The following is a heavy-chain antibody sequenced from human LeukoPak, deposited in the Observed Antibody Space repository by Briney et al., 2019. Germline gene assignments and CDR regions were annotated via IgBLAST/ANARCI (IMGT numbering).Heavy chain of an antibody. Sequence: GGSLRLSCAASGFTFSSYEMNWVRQAPGKGLEWVSYISSSGSTIYYADSVKGRFTISRDNAKNSLYLQMNSPRAEDTAVYYCARDDILTGYYYFDYWGQGTLVTVSS. V-gene: IGHV3-48*03. J-gene: IGHJ4*02. CDR3: ARDDILTGYYYFDY. D-gene: IGHD3-9*01. CDR1: GFTFSSYE. CDR2: ISSSGSTI.